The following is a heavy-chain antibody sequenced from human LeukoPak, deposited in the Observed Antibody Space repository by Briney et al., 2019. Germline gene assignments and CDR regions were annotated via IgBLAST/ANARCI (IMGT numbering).Heavy chain of an antibody. V-gene: IGHV3-7*01. Sequence: PGGSLRLSCAASGFTFRNYWMRWVRQAPGKGLEWVANINQDGGQKNYMDSVKGRFTVSRDNAGNSLFLQMNSLRVEDTAVYYCAREGTPYNSDYWGQGTLITVSS. CDR1: GFTFRNYW. D-gene: IGHD1-14*01. CDR3: AREGTPYNSDY. CDR2: INQDGGQK. J-gene: IGHJ4*02.